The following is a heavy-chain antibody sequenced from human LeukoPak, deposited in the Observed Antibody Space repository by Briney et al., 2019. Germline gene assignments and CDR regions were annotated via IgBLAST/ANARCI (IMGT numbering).Heavy chain of an antibody. D-gene: IGHD2-2*01. CDR2: IWYDGSNK. CDR1: GFTFRSYG. V-gene: IGHV3-33*01. CDR3: ARDRAAAMEYYYMDV. Sequence: GGSLRLSCAASGFTFRSYGMHWVRQAPGEGLEWVAVIWYDGSNKNYANSVRGRFTISRDNSKNTLYLQMNSLRAEDTAVYYCARDRAAAMEYYYMDVWGKGTTVTVSS. J-gene: IGHJ6*03.